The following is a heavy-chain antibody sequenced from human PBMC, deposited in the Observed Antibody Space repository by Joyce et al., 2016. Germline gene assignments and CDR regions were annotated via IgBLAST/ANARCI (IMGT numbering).Heavy chain of an antibody. J-gene: IGHJ6*02. V-gene: IGHV3-30*04. Sequence: QVQLVESGGGVVQPGGSLRLSCTTSGFTFSNYAFHWVRQAPGNGVQWVARVSNNGRDTYSIDSVKGRFTISRDNSKRALFLEMNSLGYDDTAVYYWARDKEQFGDLDYYGMDVWGQGTTVIVSS. D-gene: IGHD1/OR15-1a*01. CDR3: ARDKEQFGDLDYYGMDV. CDR2: VSNNGRDT. CDR1: GFTFSNYA.